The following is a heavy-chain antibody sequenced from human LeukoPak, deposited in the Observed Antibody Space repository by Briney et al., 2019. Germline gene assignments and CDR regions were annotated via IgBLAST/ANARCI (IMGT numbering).Heavy chain of an antibody. D-gene: IGHD3-10*01. CDR3: AKVRRYGSGSYYMDV. CDR1: GFTFSSYG. Sequence: GGPLRLSCAASGFTFSSYGMHWVRQAPGKGLAWVAFIRYDGSNKYYAASAKRRFTISRDNSKNTLYLQMNSLRGEDTAVYYRAKVRRYGSGSYYMDVWGKGNPVTISS. CDR2: IRYDGSNK. V-gene: IGHV3-30*02. J-gene: IGHJ6*03.